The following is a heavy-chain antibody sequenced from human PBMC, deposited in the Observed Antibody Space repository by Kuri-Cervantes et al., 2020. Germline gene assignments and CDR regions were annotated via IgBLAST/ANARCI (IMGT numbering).Heavy chain of an antibody. J-gene: IGHJ6*02. Sequence: LSLTCAASGFTVSSNYMSWVRQAPGKGLEWVSVIYSGGSTYYADSVKGRFTISRDNSKNTLYLQMNSLRAEDTAVYYCARGLYCSSTSCYTTYYYYGMDVWGQGTTVTLSS. CDR3: ARGLYCSSTSCYTTYYYYGMDV. CDR2: IYSGGST. CDR1: GFTVSSNY. D-gene: IGHD2-2*02. V-gene: IGHV3-66*01.